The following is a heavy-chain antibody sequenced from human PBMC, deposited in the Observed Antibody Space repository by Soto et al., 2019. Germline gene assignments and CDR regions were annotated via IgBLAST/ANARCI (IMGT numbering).Heavy chain of an antibody. Sequence: PGGSLRPSCTASGFTFSTAWINWVRQAPGKGLEWVGLIKSKTDGGTTDYAAPVKGRFTISRDDSKNTLYLQMNSLKTEDTAVYYCTTDPLTYYYDSSGYYLGTKIDYWGQGTLVTVSS. V-gene: IGHV3-15*07. CDR1: GFTFSTAW. CDR2: IKSKTDGGTT. CDR3: TTDPLTYYYDSSGYYLGTKIDY. D-gene: IGHD3-22*01. J-gene: IGHJ4*02.